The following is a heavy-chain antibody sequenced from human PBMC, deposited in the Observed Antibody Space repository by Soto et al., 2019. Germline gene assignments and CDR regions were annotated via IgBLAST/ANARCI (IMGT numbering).Heavy chain of an antibody. V-gene: IGHV4-31*03. CDR1: GGSISSGGYY. Sequence: PSETLSLTCTVSGGSISSGGYYWSWIRQHPGKGLEWIGYIYYSGSTYYNPSLKSRVTISVDTSKNQFSLKLSSVTAAGTAVYYCARDEMVRGARGWYYYGMDVWGQGTTVTVSS. CDR2: IYYSGST. CDR3: ARDEMVRGARGWYYYGMDV. J-gene: IGHJ6*02. D-gene: IGHD3-10*01.